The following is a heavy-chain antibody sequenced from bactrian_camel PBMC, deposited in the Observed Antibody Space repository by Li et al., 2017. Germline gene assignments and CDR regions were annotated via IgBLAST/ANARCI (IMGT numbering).Heavy chain of an antibody. J-gene: IGHJ6*01. V-gene: IGHV3S53*01. Sequence: HVQLVESGGGSVQAGGSLRLSCAASGYTYNRNCMAWFRQAPGKEREGVALIDRDGSTSYADSVKGRFTISTDNAKSVVYLQMNSLKPEDTAMYYCAADRALDDDCYVGSLYTDFAYWGQGTQVTVS. CDR3: AADRALDDDCYVGSLYTDFAY. CDR2: IDRDGST. D-gene: IGHD3*01. CDR1: GYTYNRNC.